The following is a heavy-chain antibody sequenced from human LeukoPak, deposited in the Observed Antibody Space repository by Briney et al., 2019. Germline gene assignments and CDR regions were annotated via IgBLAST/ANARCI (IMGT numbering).Heavy chain of an antibody. CDR3: ASSTVTNGS. J-gene: IGHJ4*02. Sequence: PGGSLRLSCAASEFTFSSYGMHWVRQAPGKGLEWVAVISYDGSNKYYAGSVKGRFTISRDNSKNTLYLQMNSLRPEDTAVYYCASSTVTNGSWGQGTLVTVSS. D-gene: IGHD4-17*01. V-gene: IGHV3-30*03. CDR1: EFTFSSYG. CDR2: ISYDGSNK.